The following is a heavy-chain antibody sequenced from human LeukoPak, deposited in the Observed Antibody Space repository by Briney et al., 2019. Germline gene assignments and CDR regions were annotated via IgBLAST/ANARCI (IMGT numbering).Heavy chain of an antibody. Sequence: SETLSLTCTVSGGSIRSSSYYRGWMRQPPGKGLEWIGSIDYSGNSHYNPSLKSRVTISEDTSKNQFSLRLNSVTAAGTSVHHKNGGNEIWGRGTLVTVSP. CDR3: NGGNEI. CDR2: IDYSGNS. J-gene: IGHJ1*01. CDR1: GGSIRSSSYY. V-gene: IGHV4-39*07. D-gene: IGHD1-1*01.